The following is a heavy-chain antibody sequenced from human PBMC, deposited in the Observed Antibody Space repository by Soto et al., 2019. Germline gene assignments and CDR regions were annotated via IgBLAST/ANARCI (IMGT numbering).Heavy chain of an antibody. J-gene: IGHJ4*02. CDR2: IYYSGST. V-gene: IGHV4-59*08. CDR1: GGSISSYY. Sequence: SETLSLTCTVSGGSISSYYWSWIRQPPGKGLEWIGYIYYSGSTNYNPSIKSRVTISVDTSKNQFSLKLSSVTAADTAVYYCASTVTTSTFDYWGQGTLVTVSS. D-gene: IGHD4-17*01. CDR3: ASTVTTSTFDY.